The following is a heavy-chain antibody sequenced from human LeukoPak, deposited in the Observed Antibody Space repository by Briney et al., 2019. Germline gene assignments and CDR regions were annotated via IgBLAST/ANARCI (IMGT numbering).Heavy chain of an antibody. CDR2: IKSKTDGGTT. CDR3: TTRTRVGARGPFDY. Sequence: PGGSLRLSCAASGFTFSNAWVSWVRQAPGKGLEWVGRIKSKTDGGTTDYAAHVKGRFTISRDDSKNTLYLQMNSLKTEDTAVYYCTTRTRVGARGPFDYWGQGTLVTVSS. J-gene: IGHJ4*02. V-gene: IGHV3-15*01. CDR1: GFTFSNAW. D-gene: IGHD1-26*01.